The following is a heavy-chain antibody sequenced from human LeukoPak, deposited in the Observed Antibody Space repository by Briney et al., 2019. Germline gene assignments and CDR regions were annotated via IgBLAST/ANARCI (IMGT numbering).Heavy chain of an antibody. D-gene: IGHD3-3*01. CDR1: GFTFDDYG. CDR2: INWKGGST. J-gene: IGHJ3*02. Sequence: PGGSLRLSCAASGFTFDDYGMSWVRQAPGKGLEWVSGINWKGGSTGYADSVKGRFTISRDNAKNSLYLQMNSLRAEDTALYHCARALYYDFWSGSPDDAFDIWGQGTMVTVSS. V-gene: IGHV3-20*01. CDR3: ARALYYDFWSGSPDDAFDI.